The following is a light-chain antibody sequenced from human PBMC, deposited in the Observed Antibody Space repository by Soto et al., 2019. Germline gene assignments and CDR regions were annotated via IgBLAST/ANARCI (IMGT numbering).Light chain of an antibody. J-gene: IGKJ5*01. Sequence: EIVLTQSPGTLSLSPGERATLSCRASQSFTNYLAWYQQKPGQAPRLLIYDASNRATGIPARFSGSGSGTDFTLTISSLEPEDFAVYYCQQRSNWPPDFGQGTRLEIK. CDR2: DAS. CDR1: QSFTNY. V-gene: IGKV3-11*01. CDR3: QQRSNWPPD.